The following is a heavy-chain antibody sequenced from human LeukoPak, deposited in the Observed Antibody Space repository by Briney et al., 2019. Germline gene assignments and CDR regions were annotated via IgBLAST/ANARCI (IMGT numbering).Heavy chain of an antibody. CDR2: ISSSSSTI. CDR3: AREEWEAGFDR. CDR1: GFTFSSYS. J-gene: IGHJ5*02. V-gene: IGHV3-48*01. D-gene: IGHD1-26*01. Sequence: GGSLRLSCAASGFTFSSYSMNWVRHAPGKGLEWVSYISSSSSTIYYAHSVKGRFTISRDNAKNSLYLQMNSLRAEDTAVYYCAREEWEAGFDRWGQGTLVTVSS.